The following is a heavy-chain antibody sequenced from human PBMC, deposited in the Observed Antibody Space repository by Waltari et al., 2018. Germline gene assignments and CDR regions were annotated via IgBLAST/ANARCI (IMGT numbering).Heavy chain of an antibody. Sequence: EVQLVESGGGLVQPGRSLRLSCTASGFTFGDYAMSWVRQAPGKGLDWVGFIRRKADGGTTEDAASVKGRFTISRDDSKSIAYLQMNSLKTEDTAVYYCTRVMTTVTPFDYWGQGTLVTVSS. D-gene: IGHD4-17*01. CDR1: GFTFGDYA. CDR2: IRRKADGGTT. CDR3: TRVMTTVTPFDY. V-gene: IGHV3-49*04. J-gene: IGHJ4*02.